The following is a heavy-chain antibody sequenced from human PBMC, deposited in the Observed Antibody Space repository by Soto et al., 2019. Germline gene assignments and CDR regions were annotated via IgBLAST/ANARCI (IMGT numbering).Heavy chain of an antibody. Sequence: GASVKVSCKASGYTFTSYAMHWVRQAPGQRLEWMGWINAGNGNTKYSQKFQGRVTITRDTSASTAYMELSSLRSEDTAVYYCARGPGYSGYSLSYYFDYWGQGTLVPVS. V-gene: IGHV1-3*01. J-gene: IGHJ4*02. CDR3: ARGPGYSGYSLSYYFDY. CDR2: INAGNGNT. D-gene: IGHD5-12*01. CDR1: GYTFTSYA.